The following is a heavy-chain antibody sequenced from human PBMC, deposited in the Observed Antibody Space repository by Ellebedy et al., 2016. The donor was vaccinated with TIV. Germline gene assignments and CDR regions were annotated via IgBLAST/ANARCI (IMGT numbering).Heavy chain of an antibody. CDR3: ARDLGLWFGEGGGGWFDP. J-gene: IGHJ5*02. V-gene: IGHV4-61*08. D-gene: IGHD3-10*01. CDR2: IYYSGST. Sequence: GSLRLXXTVSGGSISSGGYYWSWIRQHPGKGLEWIGYIYYSGSTNYNPSLKSRVTISVDTSKNQFSLKLSSVTAADTAVYYCARDLGLWFGEGGGGWFDPWGQGTLVTVSS. CDR1: GGSISSGGYY.